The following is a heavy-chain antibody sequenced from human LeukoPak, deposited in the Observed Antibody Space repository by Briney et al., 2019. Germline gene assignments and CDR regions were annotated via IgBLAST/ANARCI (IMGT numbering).Heavy chain of an antibody. CDR3: ARYCSGDSCYSGDS. J-gene: IGHJ4*02. CDR2: ISSSTYT. CDR1: GFTFSDHS. Sequence: GGSLRLSCAASGFTFSDHSMSWIRQAPGKGLTWVSYISSSTYTKYADSVKGRFTISRDNAKNSLYLQMSSLRAEDTAVYYCARYCSGDSCYSGDSWGQGTLVTVSS. D-gene: IGHD2-15*01. V-gene: IGHV3-11*03.